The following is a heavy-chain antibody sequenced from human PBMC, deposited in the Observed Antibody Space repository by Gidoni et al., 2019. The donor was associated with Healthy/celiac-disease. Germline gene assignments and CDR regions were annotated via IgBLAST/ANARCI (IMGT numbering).Heavy chain of an antibody. V-gene: IGHV4-39*01. CDR2: ST. CDR3: AAAEARHYDFWSGYNY. Sequence: STYYNPSLKSRVTISVDTSKNQFSLKLSSVTAADTAVYYCAAAEARHYDFWSGYNYWGQGTLVTVSS. D-gene: IGHD3-3*01. J-gene: IGHJ4*02.